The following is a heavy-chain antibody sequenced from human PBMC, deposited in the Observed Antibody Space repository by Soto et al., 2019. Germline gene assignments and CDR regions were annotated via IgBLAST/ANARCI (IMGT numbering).Heavy chain of an antibody. Sequence: EVQLVESGGGLVQPGGSLILSCAASGFTFSSYSMNWVRQAPGKGLEWVSYISSSGSTIYYADSVKGRFTISRDNAKNSLYLQMNSLRDEDTAVYYCARDLRMVYAIDFDYWGQGTLVTVSS. D-gene: IGHD2-8*01. J-gene: IGHJ4*02. V-gene: IGHV3-48*02. CDR2: ISSSGSTI. CDR1: GFTFSSYS. CDR3: ARDLRMVYAIDFDY.